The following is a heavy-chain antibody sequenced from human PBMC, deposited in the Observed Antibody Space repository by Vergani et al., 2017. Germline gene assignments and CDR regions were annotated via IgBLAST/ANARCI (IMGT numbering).Heavy chain of an antibody. CDR2: ISAYNGNT. J-gene: IGHJ4*02. CDR3: ARDLGRIVGATAPLVD. CDR1: GYTFTSYD. V-gene: IGHV1-18*04. Sequence: QVQLVQSGAEVKKPGASVKVSCKASGYTFTSYDISWVRQAPGQWLEWMGWISAYNGNTNYAQNLKGRVTMTTDTSTSTAYMELRSLRSDDTAVYYCARDLGRIVGATAPLVDWGQGTLVTVSS. D-gene: IGHD1-26*01.